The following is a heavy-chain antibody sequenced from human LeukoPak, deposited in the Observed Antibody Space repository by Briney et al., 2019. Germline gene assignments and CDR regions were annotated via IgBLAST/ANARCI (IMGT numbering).Heavy chain of an antibody. J-gene: IGHJ4*02. CDR2: IHPDGSET. CDR3: GGWGVGAGMDY. V-gene: IGHV3-7*01. CDR1: GFIFSSYW. D-gene: IGHD3-16*01. Sequence: GGSLRLSCEASGFIFSSYWMGWARQVPGKGPEWVANIHPDGSETSYVDSVKGRFTISRDNAKKSMFLQMNSLRTEETAVYIWGGWGVGAGMDYWGQGTLVTVSS.